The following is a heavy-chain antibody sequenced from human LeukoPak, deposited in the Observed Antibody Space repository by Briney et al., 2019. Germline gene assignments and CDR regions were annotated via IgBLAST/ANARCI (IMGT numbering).Heavy chain of an antibody. D-gene: IGHD2-21*01. J-gene: IGHJ4*02. V-gene: IGHV4-34*01. CDR2: INHSGST. Sequence: PSETLSLTCAVYGGSFSGYYWSWIRRPPGKGLEWIGEINHSGSTNYNPSLKSRVTISVDTSKNQFSLKLSSVTAADTAVYYCARAPRWGSYYFDYWGQGTLVTVSS. CDR3: ARAPRWGSYYFDY. CDR1: GGSFSGYY.